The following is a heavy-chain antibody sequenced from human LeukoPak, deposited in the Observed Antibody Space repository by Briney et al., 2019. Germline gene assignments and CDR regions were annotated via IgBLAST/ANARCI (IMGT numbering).Heavy chain of an antibody. Sequence: GASVRVSSMASGGTLIIYVISWVRQAPGQGLERMGWINPNSGSTNNQQKFQRRVTMPRDTSISTPYMDLSRLRSDDTAVYYCTRDKLGAIRVAGNRGNWFYPWGQGTLVTVSS. CDR1: GGTLIIYV. CDR3: TRDKLGAIRVAGNRGNWFYP. D-gene: IGHD6-19*01. CDR2: INPNSGST. V-gene: IGHV1-2*02. J-gene: IGHJ5*02.